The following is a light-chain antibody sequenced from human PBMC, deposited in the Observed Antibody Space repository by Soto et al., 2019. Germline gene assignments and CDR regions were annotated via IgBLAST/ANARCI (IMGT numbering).Light chain of an antibody. CDR2: AAS. CDR3: QQSYSTS. CDR1: QSISSY. J-gene: IGKJ1*01. V-gene: IGKV1-39*01. Sequence: DIPMTQSPSSLSASVGDRVTITCRASQSISSYLNWYQQKPGKAPKLLIYAASSLQSGVPSRFSGSGSGTDFTLTISSLQPEDFATYYCQQSYSTSFGQGTKVEIK.